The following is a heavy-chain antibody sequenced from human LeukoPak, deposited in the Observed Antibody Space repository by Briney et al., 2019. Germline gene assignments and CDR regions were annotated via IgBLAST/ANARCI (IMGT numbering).Heavy chain of an antibody. CDR2: IRSSSNII. CDR3: ARRGDGYGGMTPRYFQH. D-gene: IGHD4-23*01. J-gene: IGHJ1*01. Sequence: GGSLRLSCAASGFTFSSYSMNWVRQAPGKGLEWVSYIRSSSNIIYYADSVKGRFTISRDNTKNSLYLQMNSLRAEDTAVYYCARRGDGYGGMTPRYFQHWGQGTLVTVSS. CDR1: GFTFSSYS. V-gene: IGHV3-48*04.